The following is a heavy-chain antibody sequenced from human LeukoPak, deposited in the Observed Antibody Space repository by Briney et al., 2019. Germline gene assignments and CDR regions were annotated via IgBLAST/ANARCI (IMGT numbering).Heavy chain of an antibody. V-gene: IGHV3-64*01. Sequence: GSLRLSCAASGFTFSSYAMHWVRQAPGKGLEYVSAISTNGGSTYYANSVKGRFTISRDNSKNTLYLQMGSLRAEDMAVYYCARVGVGAEFDYWGQGTLVTVSS. CDR3: ARVGVGAEFDY. CDR2: ISTNGGST. J-gene: IGHJ4*02. D-gene: IGHD1-26*01. CDR1: GFTFSSYA.